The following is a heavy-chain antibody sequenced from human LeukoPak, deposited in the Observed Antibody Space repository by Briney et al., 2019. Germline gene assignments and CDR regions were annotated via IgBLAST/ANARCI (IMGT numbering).Heavy chain of an antibody. CDR3: AREFTVVNPRGFDY. CDR2: ISSSSSYI. J-gene: IGHJ4*02. CDR1: GFTFSSYS. D-gene: IGHD4-23*01. V-gene: IGHV3-21*01. Sequence: PGGPLRLSCTASGFTFSSYSMSWVRQAPGKGLEWVSSISSSSSYIYYADSVKGRFIISRDNAKNSLYLQMNSLRAEDTAVYYCAREFTVVNPRGFDYWGQGTLVTVSS.